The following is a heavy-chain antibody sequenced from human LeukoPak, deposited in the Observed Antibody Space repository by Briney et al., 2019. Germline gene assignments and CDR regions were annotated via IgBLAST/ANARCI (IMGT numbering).Heavy chain of an antibody. J-gene: IGHJ4*02. Sequence: GGSLRLSCAASGFTFSSYDMHWVRQATGKGLEWVSAIGTAGDTYYPGSVKGRFTISRDNSKNTLYLQMNSLRAEDTAVYYCATTADYWGSYGWGQGTLVTVSS. CDR2: IGTAGDT. CDR3: ATTADYWGSYG. D-gene: IGHD7-27*01. V-gene: IGHV3-13*01. CDR1: GFTFSSYD.